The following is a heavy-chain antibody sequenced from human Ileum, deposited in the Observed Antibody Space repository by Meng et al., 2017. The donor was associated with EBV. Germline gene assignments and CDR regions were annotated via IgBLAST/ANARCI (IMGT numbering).Heavy chain of an antibody. CDR1: GGSIKTDYW. D-gene: IGHD3-16*01. Sequence: QGQLQGPGPGLVKPSGTLSLISAGLGGSIKTDYWWSWVRQSPGEGLEWIGEIHHSGITNYNASLRSRVDMSIDKSKNQVSFNLRSATAADTAVYYCARGVDYHWGYWGQGSLVTVSS. CDR3: ARGVDYHWGY. V-gene: IGHV4-4*02. CDR2: IHHSGIT. J-gene: IGHJ4*02.